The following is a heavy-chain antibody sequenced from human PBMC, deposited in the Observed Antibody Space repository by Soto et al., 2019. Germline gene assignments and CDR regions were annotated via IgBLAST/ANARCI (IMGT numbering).Heavy chain of an antibody. J-gene: IGHJ6*04. CDR1: GGTFSSYA. Sequence: QVQLVQSGAEVKKPGSSVKVSCKASGGTFSSYAISWVRQAPGQGLEWMGGIIPIFGTANYAQKFQGRVTITADESTSTAYMEVSSLRSEDTAVYYWAREKEGAAAGPHYGMDVWGKGTTVTVSS. CDR2: IIPIFGTA. V-gene: IGHV1-69*01. CDR3: AREKEGAAAGPHYGMDV. D-gene: IGHD6-13*01.